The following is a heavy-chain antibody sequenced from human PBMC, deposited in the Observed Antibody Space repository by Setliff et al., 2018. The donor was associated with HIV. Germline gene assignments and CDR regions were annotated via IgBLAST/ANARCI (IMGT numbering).Heavy chain of an antibody. J-gene: IGHJ4*02. V-gene: IGHV4-39*02. Sequence: PSETLSLTCSVSGGSFGSGVFYWGWIRQTPGKGLEWLGSIYSTGGTFKNMSLSSRVTFSLNTAKNLLSLRLTSVTAADTAVYYCATADYMYGRNIFDYWDQGTLVTVSS. D-gene: IGHD5-12*01. CDR3: ATADYMYGRNIFDY. CDR1: GGSFGSGVFY. CDR2: IYSTGGT.